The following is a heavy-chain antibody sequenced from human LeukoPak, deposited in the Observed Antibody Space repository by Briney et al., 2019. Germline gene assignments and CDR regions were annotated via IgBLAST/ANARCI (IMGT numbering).Heavy chain of an antibody. V-gene: IGHV5-51*01. Sequence: GESLKISCKASGYSFTNYWIGWVRQMPGKGLEWMGIIWPGDSDTRYSPSFQGQVTISADKSITTAYLQWSSLKASDTAMYYCVSQYNYYGYRGQGTLVTVSS. CDR1: GYSFTNYW. CDR2: IWPGDSDT. D-gene: IGHD5-24*01. J-gene: IGHJ4*02. CDR3: VSQYNYYGY.